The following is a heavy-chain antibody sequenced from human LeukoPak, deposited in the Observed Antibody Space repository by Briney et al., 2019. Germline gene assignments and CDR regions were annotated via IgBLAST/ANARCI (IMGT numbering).Heavy chain of an antibody. Sequence: GGSLRLSCAASGFTFRGYWMHWARQAPGKGLVWVSRINSDGSSTNYADSVKGRFTISRDNAKSTVYLQMNSLRVEDTAVYYCARWGLGKGAGFDIWAQGTMVTVSS. J-gene: IGHJ3*02. D-gene: IGHD3-10*01. CDR1: GFTFRGYW. CDR3: ARWGLGKGAGFDI. CDR2: INSDGSST. V-gene: IGHV3-74*01.